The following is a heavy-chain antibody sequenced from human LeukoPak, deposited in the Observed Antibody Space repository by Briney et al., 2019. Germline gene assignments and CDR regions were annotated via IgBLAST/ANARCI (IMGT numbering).Heavy chain of an antibody. CDR2: ISSSSSYI. V-gene: IGHV3-21*06. D-gene: IGHD3-10*01. CDR3: ARVYASGSYYRGMDV. CDR1: GFTFSSYT. J-gene: IGHJ6*02. Sequence: GGSLTLSCAASGFTFSSYTMNWVRQAPGKGLEWVSSISSSSSYIYHAESVKGRFTISRDNAKNSLYLHMNSLRAEDTAVYYCARVYASGSYYRGMDVWGQGTTVTVSS.